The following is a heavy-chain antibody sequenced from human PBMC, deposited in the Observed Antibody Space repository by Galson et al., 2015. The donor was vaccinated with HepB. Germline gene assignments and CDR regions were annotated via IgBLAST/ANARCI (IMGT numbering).Heavy chain of an antibody. Sequence: SLRLSCAASGFTFSSYAMSWVRQAPGKGLEWVTAISGSGGSTYYSDSVKGRFTISRDNSKNTMYLQMNSLRAEDTAVYYCAKAIVVVVAATPEYYFDYWGRGTLVTVSS. V-gene: IGHV3-23*01. CDR3: AKAIVVVVAATPEYYFDY. CDR2: ISGSGGST. D-gene: IGHD2-15*01. CDR1: GFTFSSYA. J-gene: IGHJ4*02.